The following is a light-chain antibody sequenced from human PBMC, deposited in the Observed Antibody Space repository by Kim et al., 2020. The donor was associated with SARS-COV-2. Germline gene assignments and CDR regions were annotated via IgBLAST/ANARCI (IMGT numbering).Light chain of an antibody. Sequence: SPGERATPSCRASQSVSNYLAWYQQKPGQAPRLLVDDASTRATGIPARFSGNGSGTDFTLTISSLEPEDFAVYYCQQRAHWPPLTFGGVTKVDIK. V-gene: IGKV3-11*01. CDR2: DAS. CDR3: QQRAHWPPLT. CDR1: QSVSNY. J-gene: IGKJ4*01.